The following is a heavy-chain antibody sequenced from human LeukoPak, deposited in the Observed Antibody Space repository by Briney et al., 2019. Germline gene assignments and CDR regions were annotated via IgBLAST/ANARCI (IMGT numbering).Heavy chain of an antibody. D-gene: IGHD1-26*01. Sequence: GGSLRLSCAASGFTFSSYSMNWVRQAPGKGLEWVSYISSSNSTIYYADSVKGRFTISRDNAKNSLYLQMNSLRAEDTVVYCCAGGGGSYFWGQGTLVTVSS. CDR1: GFTFSSYS. V-gene: IGHV3-48*01. CDR2: ISSSNSTI. J-gene: IGHJ4*02. CDR3: AGGGGSYF.